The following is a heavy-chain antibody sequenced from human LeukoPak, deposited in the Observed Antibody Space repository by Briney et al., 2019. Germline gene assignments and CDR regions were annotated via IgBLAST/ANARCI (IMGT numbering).Heavy chain of an antibody. V-gene: IGHV3-53*01. CDR1: GFTVSSNY. Sequence: GGSLRLSCAASGFTVSSNYMSWVRQAPGKGLEWVSVISNGGSTNYADSVKGRFTISRDNSKNTLYLQMNSLRAEDTAVYYCARARVSSGWYGFFDYWGQGTLVTVSS. CDR2: ISNGGST. D-gene: IGHD6-19*01. J-gene: IGHJ4*02. CDR3: ARARVSSGWYGFFDY.